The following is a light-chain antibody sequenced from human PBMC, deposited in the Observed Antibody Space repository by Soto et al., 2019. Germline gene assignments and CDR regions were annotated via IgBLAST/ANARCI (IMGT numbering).Light chain of an antibody. CDR2: AAS. Sequence: AIRMTQSPSSVSASKGDRVTITCRASQGISSYLAWYQQKPGKAPKLLIYAASTLQSGVPSRFSGSGSGTDFTLTISCLQSEDFATYYCQQYYSYPRTFGQGTKVDNK. CDR3: QQYYSYPRT. J-gene: IGKJ1*01. CDR1: QGISSY. V-gene: IGKV1-8*01.